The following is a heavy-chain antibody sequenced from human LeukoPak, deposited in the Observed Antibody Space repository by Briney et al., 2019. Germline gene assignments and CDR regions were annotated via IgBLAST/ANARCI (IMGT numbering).Heavy chain of an antibody. CDR2: IYYSGST. D-gene: IGHD5-18*01. CDR3: ARPNRGDTTMVGRVAAFDI. J-gene: IGHJ3*02. Sequence: SETLSLTCIVSGGSISSISYYWGWIRQPPGKGLEWIGGIYYSGSTYYNPSLKSRGTISVDTSKNQFSLKLSSVTAAETSVQYCARPNRGDTTMVGRVAAFDIWGQGKMVTVSS. CDR1: GGSISSISYY. V-gene: IGHV4-39*01.